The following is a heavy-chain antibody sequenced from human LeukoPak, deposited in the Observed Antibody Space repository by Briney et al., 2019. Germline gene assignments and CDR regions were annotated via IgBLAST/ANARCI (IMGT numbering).Heavy chain of an antibody. D-gene: IGHD6-19*01. Sequence: GGSLRLSCAASGFTFSSYSMNWVRQAPGKGLEWVSSISSSSSYIYYADSVKGRFTISRDNAKNSLYVQMNSLRVEDTAVYYCVAGSGWRFDYWGQGTLVTVSS. CDR1: GFTFSSYS. CDR2: ISSSSSYI. J-gene: IGHJ4*02. V-gene: IGHV3-21*01. CDR3: VAGSGWRFDY.